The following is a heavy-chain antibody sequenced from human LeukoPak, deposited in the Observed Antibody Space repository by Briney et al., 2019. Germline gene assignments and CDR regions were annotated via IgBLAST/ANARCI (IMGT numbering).Heavy chain of an antibody. CDR2: MNPNNGNT. V-gene: IGHV1-8*01. D-gene: IGHD3-3*01. Sequence: ASVKVSCKASGYTFTSYDINWVRQATGQGLEWMGWMNPNNGNTGYAQKFQGRVTMTRNTSISTAYMELSSLRSEDTAVYYCARGAPSVLRFLESWFDPWGQGTLVTVSS. CDR3: ARGAPSVLRFLESWFDP. J-gene: IGHJ5*02. CDR1: GYTFTSYD.